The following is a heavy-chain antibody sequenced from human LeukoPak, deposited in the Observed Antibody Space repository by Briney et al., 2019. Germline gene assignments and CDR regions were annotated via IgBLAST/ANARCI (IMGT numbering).Heavy chain of an antibody. D-gene: IGHD3-22*01. Sequence: ASAKVSCKASGYTFTSYGISWVRQAPGQGLEWMGWISAYNGNTNYAQKLQGRVTMTTDTSTSTAYTELRSLRSDDTAVYYCARVGVYYDSSGYPRAAYYFHYWGQGTLVTVSS. V-gene: IGHV1-18*01. CDR3: ARVGVYYDSSGYPRAAYYFHY. CDR1: GYTFTSYG. CDR2: ISAYNGNT. J-gene: IGHJ4*02.